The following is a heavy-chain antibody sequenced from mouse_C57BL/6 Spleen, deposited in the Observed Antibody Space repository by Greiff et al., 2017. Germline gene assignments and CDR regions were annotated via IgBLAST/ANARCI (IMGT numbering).Heavy chain of an antibody. V-gene: IGHV1-4*01. J-gene: IGHJ2*01. CDR3: ARKGVVATDYFDY. CDR1: GYTFTSYT. D-gene: IGHD1-1*01. CDR2: INPSSGYT. Sequence: QVQLQQSGAELARPGASVKMSCKASGYTFTSYTMHWVKQRPGQGLEWIGYINPSSGYTKYNQKFKDKATLTADKSSSTAYMQLSSLTSEDSAVDYCARKGVVATDYFDYWGQGTTLTVSS.